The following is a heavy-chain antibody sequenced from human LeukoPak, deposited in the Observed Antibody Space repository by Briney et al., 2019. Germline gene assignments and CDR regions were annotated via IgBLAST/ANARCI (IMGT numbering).Heavy chain of an antibody. CDR1: GGSFRGYY. V-gene: IGHV4-34*01. J-gene: IGHJ1*01. D-gene: IGHD6-19*01. CDR2: SNHIVST. Sequence: PSETLSLTCAVYGGSFRGYYWIWSRQPPGKGLGGSGESNHIVSTNYNPSLKSRVTISVDTSKNQFSLKLRSATAADKAVYYCARRGSGWLKYFQHWGQGTLVTVSS. CDR3: ARRGSGWLKYFQH.